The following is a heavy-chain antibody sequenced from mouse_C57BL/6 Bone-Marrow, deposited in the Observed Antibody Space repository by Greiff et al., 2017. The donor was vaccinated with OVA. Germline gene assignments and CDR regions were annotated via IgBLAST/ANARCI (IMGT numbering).Heavy chain of an antibody. Sequence: VQLQQPRAELLKPWASVKLSCKASGYTFTSYWMHWVKQRPGRDLAWIGRIDPNSGGTKYNEKFKRKATLTVDKPYSTAYMQLSSLTSEDSAVYYCARGGLGNLRAWFAYWGQGTLVTVSA. CDR1: GYTFTSYW. D-gene: IGHD2-1*01. J-gene: IGHJ3*01. CDR2: IDPNSGGT. CDR3: ARGGLGNLRAWFAY. V-gene: IGHV1-72*01.